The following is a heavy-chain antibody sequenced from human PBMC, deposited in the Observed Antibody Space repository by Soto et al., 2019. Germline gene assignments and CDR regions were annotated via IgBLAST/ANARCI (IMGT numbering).Heavy chain of an antibody. J-gene: IGHJ4*02. CDR3: AVADHYFDY. D-gene: IGHD6-19*01. CDR2: IYYSGST. V-gene: IGHV4-39*01. CDR1: GGSISSSSYY. Sequence: PSETLSLTCTVSGGSISSSSYYWGWIRQPPGEGLEWIGSIYYSGSTYYNPSLKSRVTISVDTSKNQFSLKLSSVTAADTAVYYCAVADHYFDYWGQGTLVTVSS.